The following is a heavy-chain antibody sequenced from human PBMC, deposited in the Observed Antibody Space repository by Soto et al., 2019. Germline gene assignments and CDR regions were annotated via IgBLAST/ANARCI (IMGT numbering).Heavy chain of an antibody. CDR3: AKMVRGVITPFGGNAFDI. Sequence: GGSLRLSCAASGFTFSSYAMSWVRQAPGKGLEWVSAISGSGGSTYYADSVKGRFTISRDNSKNTLYLQMNSLRAEDTAVYYCAKMVRGVITPFGGNAFDIWGQGTMVTVSS. CDR1: GFTFSSYA. V-gene: IGHV3-23*01. CDR2: ISGSGGST. J-gene: IGHJ3*02. D-gene: IGHD3-10*01.